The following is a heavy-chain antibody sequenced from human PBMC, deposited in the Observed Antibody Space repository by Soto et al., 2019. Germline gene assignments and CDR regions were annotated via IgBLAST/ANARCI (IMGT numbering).Heavy chain of an antibody. D-gene: IGHD2-15*01. CDR2: ISGSGVNT. CDR1: GFTFSRYA. J-gene: IGHJ4*02. V-gene: IGHV3-23*01. Sequence: GGSLRLSCAASGFTFSRYAMSWVRQAPGKGLEWVAAISGSGVNTYYADSVKGRFTISRDQSKNTLYLQMNSLRAEDTAIYSCAKDKGAGGGSCFDSWGQGTLVTVSS. CDR3: AKDKGAGGGSCFDS.